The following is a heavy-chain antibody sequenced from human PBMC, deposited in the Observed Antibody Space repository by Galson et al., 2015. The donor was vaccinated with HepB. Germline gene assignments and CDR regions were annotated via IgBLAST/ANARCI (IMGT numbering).Heavy chain of an antibody. V-gene: IGHV1-3*01. CDR2: INAGNGNT. Sequence: SVKVSCKASGYTFTRYAMHWVRQAPGQRLEWMGWINAGNGNTKYSQKFQGRVTITRDTSASTAYMELSSLRSEDTAVYYCARSRWERKLDAFDIWGQGTMVTVSS. J-gene: IGHJ3*02. CDR3: ARSRWERKLDAFDI. D-gene: IGHD1-26*01. CDR1: GYTFTRYA.